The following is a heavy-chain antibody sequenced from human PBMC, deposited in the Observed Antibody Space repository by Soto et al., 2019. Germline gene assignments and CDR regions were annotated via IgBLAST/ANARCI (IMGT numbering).Heavy chain of an antibody. V-gene: IGHV1-8*01. CDR1: GYTFSNYD. Sequence: ASVKVSCKASGYTFSNYDINWVRQATGQGLEWMGWLNPNTDKTGSAQKFQGRVTMTRNTSISTAYLELSGLRSDDTAVYYCARGVKGLPPSAFDIWGQGTRVTVSS. CDR2: LNPNTDKT. J-gene: IGHJ3*02. CDR3: ARGVKGLPPSAFDI. D-gene: IGHD5-12*01.